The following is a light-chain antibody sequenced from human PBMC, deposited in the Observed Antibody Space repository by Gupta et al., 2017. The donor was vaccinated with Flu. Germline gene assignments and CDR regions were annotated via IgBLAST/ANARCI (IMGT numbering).Light chain of an antibody. CDR1: QSVRRY. V-gene: IGKV3-11*01. J-gene: IGKJ1*01. Sequence: EIVLTQSPATLSLSPGERATLSCRASQSVRRYLAWYQQKPGQAPRLLIYDASNRATGIPGRFSGSGSGTDFTLTISSLEPEDFAVYYWQQRHNPRTFGHGTKVEIK. CDR2: DAS. CDR3: QQRHNPRT.